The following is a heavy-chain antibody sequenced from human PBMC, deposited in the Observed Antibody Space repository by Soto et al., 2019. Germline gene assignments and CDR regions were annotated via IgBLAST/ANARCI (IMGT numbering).Heavy chain of an antibody. Sequence: XSVKVSCNASGYPFTGYYMHWVRQAPGQGLEWMGWINPNSGSTKYAQKFQGRVTMTRDTSISTAYMELSRLRSDDTAVYYCARVLGYCSSTSCYEYFQHWGQGTMVTVSS. V-gene: IGHV1-2*02. CDR3: ARVLGYCSSTSCYEYFQH. D-gene: IGHD2-2*01. CDR1: GYPFTGYY. J-gene: IGHJ1*01. CDR2: INPNSGST.